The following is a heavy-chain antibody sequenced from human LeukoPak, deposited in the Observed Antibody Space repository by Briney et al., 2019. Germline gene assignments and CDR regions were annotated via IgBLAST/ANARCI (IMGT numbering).Heavy chain of an antibody. D-gene: IGHD3-10*01. CDR3: VRDGETLI. CDR2: ISSSGGTI. Sequence: EWVSSISSSGGTIYYAASVKGRFTISRDNAKNSLYLQMNSLTAEDTAVYYCVRDGETLIWGQGTMVTVSS. V-gene: IGHV3-11*01. J-gene: IGHJ3*02.